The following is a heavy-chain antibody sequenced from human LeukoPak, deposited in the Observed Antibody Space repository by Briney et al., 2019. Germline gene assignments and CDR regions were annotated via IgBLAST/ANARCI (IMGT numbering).Heavy chain of an antibody. CDR1: GFTFSSYA. CDR3: ARGRSYLFDY. J-gene: IGHJ4*02. D-gene: IGHD1-26*01. V-gene: IGHV3-23*01. Sequence: PGGSLRLSCAASGFTFSSYAMSWVRQAPGTGLEWVSAISGSGGSTYYAESVKGRFTISRDNSKNTLYLQMNSLRAEDTAVYYCARGRSYLFDYWGQGTLVTVSS. CDR2: ISGSGGST.